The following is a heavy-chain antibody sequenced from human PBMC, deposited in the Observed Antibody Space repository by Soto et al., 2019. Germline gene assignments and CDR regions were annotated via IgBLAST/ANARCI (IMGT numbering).Heavy chain of an antibody. V-gene: IGHV1-18*04. J-gene: IGHJ4*02. CDR2: ISAYNGNT. Sequence: GASVKVSCKASGCTFSSYGISWVRQAPGQGLEWMGGISAYNGNTNYAQKLQGRVTMTTDTSTSTAYMELRSVRSDDTAVYYCARDPDNSGRYDYWGQGTLVTVSS. CDR1: GCTFSSYG. D-gene: IGHD1-26*01. CDR3: ARDPDNSGRYDY.